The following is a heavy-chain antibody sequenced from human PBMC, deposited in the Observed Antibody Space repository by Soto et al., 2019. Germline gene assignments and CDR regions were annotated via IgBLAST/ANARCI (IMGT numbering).Heavy chain of an antibody. J-gene: IGHJ4*02. V-gene: IGHV3-23*01. Sequence: DVQLLESGGDLVQPGGSLRLSCAASGFIFSNYAMSWVRQAPVKGLEWVSLIRGSGGPTNYADSVKGRFTVSRDNSKNILLLQMNSLRAEDTAVYYCVKDFRVGYDWTHDWGQGTLVTVSS. CDR3: VKDFRVGYDWTHD. CDR1: GFIFSNYA. CDR2: IRGSGGPT. D-gene: IGHD5-12*01.